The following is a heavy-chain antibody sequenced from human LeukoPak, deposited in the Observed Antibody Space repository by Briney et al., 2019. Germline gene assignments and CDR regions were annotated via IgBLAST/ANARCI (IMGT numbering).Heavy chain of an antibody. Sequence: GGSLRLSCAASGFTFSSYGTHWVRQAPGKGLEWVAVISYDGSNKYYADSVKGRFTISRDNSKNTLYLQMNSLRAEDTAVYYCAKDWASGVAADNWFDPWGQGTLVTVSS. CDR3: AKDWASGVAADNWFDP. CDR2: ISYDGSNK. D-gene: IGHD6-19*01. V-gene: IGHV3-30*18. J-gene: IGHJ5*02. CDR1: GFTFSSYG.